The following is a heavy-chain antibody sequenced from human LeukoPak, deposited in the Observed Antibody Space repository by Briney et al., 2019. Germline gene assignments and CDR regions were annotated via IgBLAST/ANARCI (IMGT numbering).Heavy chain of an antibody. J-gene: IGHJ4*02. D-gene: IGHD1-26*01. CDR3: ATGTKWELRFHY. CDR1: GYTFTGYY. Sequence: ASVKVSCKASGYTFTGYYMHWVRQAPGQGLEWMGRINPNSGGTNYAQKFQGRVTMTRDTSISTAYMELSRLRSEDTAVYYCATGTKWELRFHYWGQGTLVTVSS. CDR2: INPNSGGT. V-gene: IGHV1-2*06.